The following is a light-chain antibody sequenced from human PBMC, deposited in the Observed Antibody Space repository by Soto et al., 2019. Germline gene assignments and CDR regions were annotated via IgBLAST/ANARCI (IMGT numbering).Light chain of an antibody. V-gene: IGKV3-11*01. CDR3: QQRSRT. CDR2: GAS. CDR1: QSVSSY. J-gene: IGKJ1*01. Sequence: EIVLTQSPATLSLSPWERATLSCRASQSVSSYLAWYQQKPGQAPRRLIYGASIRATGIPDRFSGSGSGTDFTLTISSLEPEDFAVYYCQQRSRTFGQGTKVDI.